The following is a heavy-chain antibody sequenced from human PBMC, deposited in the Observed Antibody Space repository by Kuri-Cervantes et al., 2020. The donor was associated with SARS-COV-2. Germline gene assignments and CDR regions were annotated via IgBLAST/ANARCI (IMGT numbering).Heavy chain of an antibody. Sequence: SETLSLTCTVSGGSISSSSYYWGWIRQPPGKGLEWIGSIYYSGSTYYNPSLKSRVTISVDTSKNQFSLKLSSVTAADTAVYYCARHVAPLDYGDYAQLLGYYYMDDWGKGTTVTVSS. CDR2: IYYSGST. J-gene: IGHJ6*03. V-gene: IGHV4-39*01. CDR3: ARHVAPLDYGDYAQLLGYYYMDD. CDR1: GGSISSSSYY. D-gene: IGHD4-17*01.